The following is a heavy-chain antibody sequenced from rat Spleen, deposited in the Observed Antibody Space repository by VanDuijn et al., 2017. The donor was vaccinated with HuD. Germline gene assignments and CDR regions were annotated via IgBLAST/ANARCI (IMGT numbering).Heavy chain of an antibody. CDR1: GFTFSDHY. CDR2: VSYDGRDI. J-gene: IGHJ2*01. D-gene: IGHD1-5*01. Sequence: EVQLVESDGGFEQPGRSLKLSCVATGFTFSDHYMAWVRQAPTKGLEWVATVSYDGRDIYYRDSVKGRFSISRDNEKSTLYLQMDSLRSEDTATYYCSRHGYNSPSWHFDFWGQGVMVTVSS. CDR3: SRHGYNSPSWHFDF. V-gene: IGHV5-29*01.